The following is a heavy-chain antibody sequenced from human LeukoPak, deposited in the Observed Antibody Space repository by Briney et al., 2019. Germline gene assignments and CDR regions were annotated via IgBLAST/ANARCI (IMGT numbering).Heavy chain of an antibody. Sequence: SQTLSLTCTVSGGSLSGSYYWSWVRQPAGRGLERIGRIYTSGKLNYNPSLKSRVIISVDMSKNQFSLKLNSMTAADTAVYFCARGAPYGSTPVAFDYWGQGTLVTVSS. D-gene: IGHD6-13*01. CDR2: IYTSGKL. V-gene: IGHV4-61*02. J-gene: IGHJ4*02. CDR3: ARGAPYGSTPVAFDY. CDR1: GGSLSGSYY.